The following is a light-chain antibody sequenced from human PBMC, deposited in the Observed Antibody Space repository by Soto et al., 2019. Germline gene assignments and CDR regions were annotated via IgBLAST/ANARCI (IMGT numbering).Light chain of an antibody. Sequence: EIVLTQSPGTLSLSPGERASLSCRASQSVSNYYLAWYQQKPGQAPRLLIYGASGRATGITDRFSGSGSGTDFTITISRLEPEDSAVYYCQQYGSSPLTFGGGTKVEI. CDR1: QSVSNYY. J-gene: IGKJ4*01. V-gene: IGKV3-20*01. CDR3: QQYGSSPLT. CDR2: GAS.